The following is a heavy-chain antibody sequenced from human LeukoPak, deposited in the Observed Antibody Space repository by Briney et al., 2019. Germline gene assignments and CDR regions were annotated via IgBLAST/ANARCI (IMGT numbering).Heavy chain of an antibody. Sequence: GGSLRLSCAASGFTFSSYAMHWVRQAPGKGLEWVAVISYDGSNKYYADSVKGRFTISRDNAKNLLYLQMNSLRAEDTAVYYCARYCGGDCYGMDVWGQGTTVTVSS. J-gene: IGHJ6*02. D-gene: IGHD2-21*01. CDR2: ISYDGSNK. CDR1: GFTFSSYA. V-gene: IGHV3-30-3*01. CDR3: ARYCGGDCYGMDV.